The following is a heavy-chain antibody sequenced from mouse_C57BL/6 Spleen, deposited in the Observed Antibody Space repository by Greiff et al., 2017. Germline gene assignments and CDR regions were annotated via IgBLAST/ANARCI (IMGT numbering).Heavy chain of an antibody. Sequence: QVQLKESGAELVKPGASVKISCNASGYAFSSYWMNWVKQRPGKGLEWIGQIYPGDGDTNYNGKFKGKATLTADKSSSTAYMQLSSLTSEDSAVYFCARPGYSAYFDYWGQGTTLTVSS. CDR2: IYPGDGDT. V-gene: IGHV1-80*01. CDR3: ARPGYSAYFDY. CDR1: GYAFSSYW. D-gene: IGHD2-12*01. J-gene: IGHJ2*01.